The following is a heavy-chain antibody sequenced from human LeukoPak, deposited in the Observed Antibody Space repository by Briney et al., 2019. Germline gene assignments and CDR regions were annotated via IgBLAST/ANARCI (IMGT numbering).Heavy chain of an antibody. CDR1: GGTFSSSA. J-gene: IGHJ3*02. CDR2: IIPVFGTA. D-gene: IGHD1-26*01. CDR3: ARDKWELLRDHDAFDI. Sequence: SVKVSCKASGGTFSSSAISWVRQAPGQGLEWMGGIIPVFGTANYAQKFQGRVTITADESTSTAYMELRSLRSEDTAVYYCARDKWELLRDHDAFDIWGQGTMVTVSS. V-gene: IGHV1-69*01.